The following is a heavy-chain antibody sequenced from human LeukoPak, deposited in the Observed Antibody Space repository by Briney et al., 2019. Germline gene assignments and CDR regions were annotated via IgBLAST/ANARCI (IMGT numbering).Heavy chain of an antibody. J-gene: IGHJ4*02. D-gene: IGHD5-24*01. Sequence: PGGSLRLSCVASGFTFSSYAMSWVRQAPGKGLEWVSAISGSGGSTYYADSVKGRFTISRDNSKNTLYLQMNSLRAEDTAVYYCAKLTHPRLASKWALDYWAQGTLVTVSS. CDR3: AKLTHPRLASKWALDY. CDR2: ISGSGGST. CDR1: GFTFSSYA. V-gene: IGHV3-23*01.